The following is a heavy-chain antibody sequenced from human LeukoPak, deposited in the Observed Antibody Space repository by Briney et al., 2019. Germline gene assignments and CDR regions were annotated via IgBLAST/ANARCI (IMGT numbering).Heavy chain of an antibody. Sequence: PGGSLRLSCAASGFTFSSYSMNWVRQAPGKGLEWVSAISGSGGSTYYADSVKGRFTISRDNSKNTLYLQMNSLRAEDTAVYYCAKFRVYSSGWQPPPSPGYYYGMDVWGKGTTVTVSS. J-gene: IGHJ6*04. D-gene: IGHD6-19*01. CDR1: GFTFSSYS. V-gene: IGHV3-23*01. CDR2: ISGSGGST. CDR3: AKFRVYSSGWQPPPSPGYYYGMDV.